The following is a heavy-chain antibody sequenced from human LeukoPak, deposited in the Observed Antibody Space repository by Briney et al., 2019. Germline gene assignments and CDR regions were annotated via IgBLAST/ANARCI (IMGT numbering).Heavy chain of an antibody. J-gene: IGHJ4*02. D-gene: IGHD3-10*02. CDR2: INHSGST. CDR1: GGSFSGYY. Sequence: SSETLSLTCAVYGGSFSGYYWSWIRQPPGKGLEWIGEINHSGSTNYNPSLKSRVTISVDTSKNQFSLNLTSVTAADTAVYYCARAVRYWGQGTLVTVSS. V-gene: IGHV4-34*01. CDR3: ARAVRY.